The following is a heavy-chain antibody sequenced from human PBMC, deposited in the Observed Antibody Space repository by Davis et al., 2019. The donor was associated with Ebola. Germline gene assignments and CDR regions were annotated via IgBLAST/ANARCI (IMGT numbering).Heavy chain of an antibody. V-gene: IGHV3-11*04. Sequence: GGSLRLSCAASGFTFSDYYMSWIRQAPGKGLEWVSYISSSGSTIYYADSVKGRFTISRDNAKNSLYLQMNSLRAEDTAVYYCARANLQHYYYGMDVWGQGTTVTVSS. CDR1: GFTFSDYY. CDR3: ARANLQHYYYGMDV. D-gene: IGHD4-11*01. J-gene: IGHJ6*02. CDR2: ISSSGSTI.